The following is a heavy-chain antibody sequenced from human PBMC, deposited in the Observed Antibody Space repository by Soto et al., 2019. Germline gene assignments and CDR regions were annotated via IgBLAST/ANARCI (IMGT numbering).Heavy chain of an antibody. J-gene: IGHJ4*02. CDR2: ISGSGGSE. V-gene: IGHV3-23*01. Sequence: GGSLRLSCAASGFTFSSYAMSWVRQAPGEGLEWVSTISGSGGSEYYADSVKGRFTISRDNAKNSLYLQMNSLRAEDTAVYYCARDVDYWGQGTLVTVSS. CDR3: ARDVDY. CDR1: GFTFSSYA.